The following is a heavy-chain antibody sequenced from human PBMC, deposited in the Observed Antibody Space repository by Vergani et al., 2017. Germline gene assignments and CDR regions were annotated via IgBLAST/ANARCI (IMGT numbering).Heavy chain of an antibody. CDR2: IRQDGSEE. CDR1: GFIFSNLW. CDR3: TRDALDSSSWPNYYYCMDV. V-gene: IGHV3-7*01. Sequence: EVQLVESGGGLVQPGGSLRLSCAASGFIFSNLWMRWVRQAPGKGLEWVANIRQDGSEEYYVDSLEGRLTISRDNARNSLYLQMNSLSAEDTAVYYCTRDALDSSSWPNYYYCMDVWGQGTTVTVSS. J-gene: IGHJ6*02. D-gene: IGHD6-13*01.